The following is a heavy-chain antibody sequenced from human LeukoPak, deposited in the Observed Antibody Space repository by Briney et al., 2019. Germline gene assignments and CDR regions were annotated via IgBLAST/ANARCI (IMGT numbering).Heavy chain of an antibody. CDR1: GFTVSSNY. CDR2: IYSGGST. Sequence: GGSLRLSCAASGFTVSSNYMSWVRQAPGKGLEWVSVIYSGGSTYYADSVKGRFTISRDNSKNTLYLQMNSLRAGDTAVYYCARDRRYYDSSGYYQLFDYWGQGTLVTVSS. J-gene: IGHJ4*02. CDR3: ARDRRYYDSSGYYQLFDY. V-gene: IGHV3-66*02. D-gene: IGHD3-22*01.